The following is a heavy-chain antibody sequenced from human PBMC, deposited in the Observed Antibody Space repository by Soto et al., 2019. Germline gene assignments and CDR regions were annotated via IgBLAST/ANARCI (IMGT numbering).Heavy chain of an antibody. CDR3: ARPVATFDYYYYGMDV. CDR2: ISYDGSNK. CDR1: GFTFSSYA. D-gene: IGHD5-12*01. Sequence: QVQLVESGGGVVQPGRSLRLSCAASGFTFSSYAMHWVRQAPGKGLEWVAVISYDGSNKYYADSVKGRFTISRDNSKNTLYLQMHSLRAEDTAVYYCARPVATFDYYYYGMDVWGQGTTVTVSS. V-gene: IGHV3-30-3*01. J-gene: IGHJ6*02.